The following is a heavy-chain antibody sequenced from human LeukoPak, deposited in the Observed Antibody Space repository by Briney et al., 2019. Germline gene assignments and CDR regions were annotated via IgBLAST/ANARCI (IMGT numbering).Heavy chain of an antibody. D-gene: IGHD3-22*01. CDR1: GFTFSSYA. Sequence: GGSLRLSCAASGFTFSSYAMHWVSQAPGKGLEWVAVISYDGSNKYYADSTKGRFTISRDNSKNTLYLQMNSLRADDTAVYYCAKEASSGYPNWFDPWGQGTLVTVSS. V-gene: IGHV3-30*04. CDR2: ISYDGSNK. J-gene: IGHJ5*02. CDR3: AKEASSGYPNWFDP.